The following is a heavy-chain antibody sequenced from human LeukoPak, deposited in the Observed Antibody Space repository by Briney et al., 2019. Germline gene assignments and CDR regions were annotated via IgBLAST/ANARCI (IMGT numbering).Heavy chain of an antibody. CDR2: IKQDGSEK. D-gene: IGHD3-3*01. CDR1: GFTFSSYW. V-gene: IGHV3-7*01. CDR3: ARGQDFLYAQLYNWFDP. J-gene: IGHJ5*02. Sequence: PGGSLRLSCAASGFTFSSYWMSWVRQAPGKGLEWVANIKQDGSEKYYVDSVKGRFTISRDNAKNSLYLQMNSLRAEDTAVYYCARGQDFLYAQLYNWFDPWGQGTLVTVSS.